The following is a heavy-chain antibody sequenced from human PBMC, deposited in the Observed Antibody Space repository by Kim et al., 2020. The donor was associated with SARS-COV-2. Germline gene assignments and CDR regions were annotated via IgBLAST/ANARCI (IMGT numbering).Heavy chain of an antibody. J-gene: IGHJ4*02. CDR3: ANTGYSSSGPDFDS. V-gene: IGHV3-23*03. CDR1: GFTFSSYA. CDR2: IYSGGSST. Sequence: GGSLRLSCAASGFTFSSYAMSWVRQAPGKGLEWVSVIYSGGSSTYYADSVKGRFTISRDNSKNTLNLQMNSLRAENTAVYSCANTGYSSSGPDFDSWGQGTLVTVSS. D-gene: IGHD6-13*01.